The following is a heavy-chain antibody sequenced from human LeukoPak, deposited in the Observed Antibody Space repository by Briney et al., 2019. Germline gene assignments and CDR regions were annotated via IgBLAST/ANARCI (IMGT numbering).Heavy chain of an antibody. CDR1: GFTFSSYG. D-gene: IGHD3-22*01. Sequence: GGSLRLSCAASGFTFSSYGMSWVRQAPGKGLEWVSGISGSGGSTYYADSVKGRFTISRDNAKNSLYLQMNSLRAEDTAVYYCARDLEYYDSSGYYSWGQGTLVTVSS. CDR2: ISGSGGST. V-gene: IGHV3-23*01. CDR3: ARDLEYYDSSGYYS. J-gene: IGHJ4*02.